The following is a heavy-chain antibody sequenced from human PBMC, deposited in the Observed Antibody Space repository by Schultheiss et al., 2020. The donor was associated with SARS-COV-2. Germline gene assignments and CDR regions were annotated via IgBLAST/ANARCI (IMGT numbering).Heavy chain of an antibody. J-gene: IGHJ6*02. D-gene: IGHD1-26*01. Sequence: GGSLRLSCAASGFTFSSYAMSWVRQAPGKGLEWVSAISGSGGSTYYADSVKGRFTISRDNSKSTLYMQMNSLRAEDTAVYYCAREATKFYGMDVWGQGTTVTVSS. CDR3: AREATKFYGMDV. V-gene: IGHV3-23*01. CDR2: ISGSGGST. CDR1: GFTFSSYA.